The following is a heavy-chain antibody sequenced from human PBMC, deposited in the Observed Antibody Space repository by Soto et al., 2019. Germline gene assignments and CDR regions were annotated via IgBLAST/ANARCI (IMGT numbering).Heavy chain of an antibody. D-gene: IGHD1-7*01. CDR2: IYPGDSDT. CDR3: ARLRGELGHYYYYYGMDV. V-gene: IGHV5-51*01. CDR1: GYSFTSYW. J-gene: IGHJ6*02. Sequence: GESLKISCKGSGYSFTSYWIGWVRQMPGKGLEWMGIIYPGDSDTRYSPSFQGQVTISADKSISTAYLQWSSLKASDTAMYYCARLRGELGHYYYYYGMDVWGQGTTVTVSS.